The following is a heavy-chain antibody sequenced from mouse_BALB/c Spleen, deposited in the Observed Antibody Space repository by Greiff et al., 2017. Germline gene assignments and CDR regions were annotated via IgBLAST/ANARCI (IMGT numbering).Heavy chain of an antibody. D-gene: IGHD2-1*01. J-gene: IGHJ3*01. CDR3: AREEIYYAY. V-gene: IGHV1-7*01. CDR2: INPSTGYT. CDR1: GYTFTSYW. Sequence: VQLQQSGAELAKPGASVKMSCKASGYTFTSYWMHWVKQRPGQGLEWIGYINPSTGYTEYNQKFKDKATLTADKSSSTTYMQLSSLTSEDSAVYYYAREEIYYAYWGQGTLVTVSA.